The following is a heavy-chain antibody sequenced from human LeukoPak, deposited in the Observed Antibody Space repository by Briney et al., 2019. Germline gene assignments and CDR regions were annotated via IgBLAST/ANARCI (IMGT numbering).Heavy chain of an antibody. J-gene: IGHJ4*02. D-gene: IGHD4-17*01. CDR3: ARGLGGDYGEIAD. V-gene: IGHV3-48*04. Sequence: GGSLTLACAVSGFSSSSYAMSWVRQAPGNGLEWVSYVSSSRSTKYYADSVKGRFTISRDNAKNPLYLQMNSLRAEDTAVYYCARGLGGDYGEIADWGQGTLVTVSS. CDR2: VSSSRSTK. CDR1: GFSSSSYA.